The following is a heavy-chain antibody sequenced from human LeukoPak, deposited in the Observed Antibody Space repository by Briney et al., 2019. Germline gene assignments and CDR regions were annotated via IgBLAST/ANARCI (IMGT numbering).Heavy chain of an antibody. D-gene: IGHD3-22*01. CDR2: ISAYNGNT. V-gene: IGHV1-18*01. Sequence: ASVKVSCXASGYTFTSYGISWVRQAPGQGLEWMGWISAYNGNTNYAQKLQGRVTMTTDTSTSTAYMELRSLRSDDTAVYYCASARLIDYYDSSGYTDYWGQGTLVTVSS. J-gene: IGHJ4*02. CDR3: ASARLIDYYDSSGYTDY. CDR1: GYTFTSYG.